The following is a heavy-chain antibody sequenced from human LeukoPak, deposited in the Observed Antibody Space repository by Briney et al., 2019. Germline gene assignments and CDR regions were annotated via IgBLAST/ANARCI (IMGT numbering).Heavy chain of an antibody. CDR3: ARAIAVAARGAFDI. Sequence: SETLSLPCTVSGYSISSGYYWGWIRQPPGKGLEWIGRIYHSGSTYYNPSLNSRVTISVDTSKNQFSLKLSSVTAADTAVYYCARAIAVAARGAFDIWGQGTMVTVSS. J-gene: IGHJ3*02. CDR2: IYHSGST. V-gene: IGHV4-38-2*02. CDR1: GYSISSGYY. D-gene: IGHD6-19*01.